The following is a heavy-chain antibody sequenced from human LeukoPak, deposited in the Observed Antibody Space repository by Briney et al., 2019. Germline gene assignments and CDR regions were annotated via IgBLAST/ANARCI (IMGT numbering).Heavy chain of an antibody. CDR1: RLSISFYW. CDR3: ARDPEGDDYDMDV. V-gene: IGHV3-7*04. CDR2: INQEGTEK. Sequence: GGSLRLSCAASRLSISFYWMRWVRQVPGKGLEWEANINQEGTEKNYVDSVKGRFTISRDNAKNSVYLQMNSLRDEDTAVYYCARDPEGDDYDMDVWGQGTTVTVSS. D-gene: IGHD3-16*01. J-gene: IGHJ6*02.